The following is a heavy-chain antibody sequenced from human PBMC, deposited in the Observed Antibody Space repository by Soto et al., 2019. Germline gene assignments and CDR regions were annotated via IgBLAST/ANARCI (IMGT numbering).Heavy chain of an antibody. V-gene: IGHV4-30-4*01. CDR2: IYYSGST. D-gene: IGHD6-13*01. Sequence: SLSLTCTVSGGSINSGDYYWSGIRQPPGKGLEWIGYIYYSGSTYYNPSIKSRVTISVDTSKNQFSLKLSSVTAADTPVYYCARWRQQLVGNWFDPWGQGTLLTVSS. CDR3: ARWRQQLVGNWFDP. J-gene: IGHJ5*02. CDR1: GGSINSGDYY.